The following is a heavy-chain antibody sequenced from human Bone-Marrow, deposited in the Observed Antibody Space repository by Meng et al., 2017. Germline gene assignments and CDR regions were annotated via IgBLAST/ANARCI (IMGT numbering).Heavy chain of an antibody. CDR2: INTITGDP. J-gene: IGHJ4*02. Sequence: QVHLVQSGSELKKPGASVKVPCKASGYTFTKYAMNWVRQAPGQGLEWMGWINTITGDPTYARGFTGRFVFSLDISVSTAYLQINHLKPDDTAVYYCTRGSLEADEDPGWGQGTLVTVSS. V-gene: IGHV7-4-1*02. CDR3: TRGSLEADEDPG. CDR1: GYTFTKYA. D-gene: IGHD6-13*01.